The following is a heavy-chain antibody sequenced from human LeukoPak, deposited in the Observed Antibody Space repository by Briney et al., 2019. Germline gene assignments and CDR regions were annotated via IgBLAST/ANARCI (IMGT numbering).Heavy chain of an antibody. J-gene: IGHJ5*02. Sequence: SETLSLTCIVSGGSISSDSYYWNWIRQPPGKGLEWIGSIHYSGSTYYNPSLKSRVTMSVDTSKNQFSLKLSSVTAADTAVYYCARGAGVRNVVVPAAISKNNWFDPWGQGTLVTVSS. CDR3: ARGAGVRNVVVPAAISKNNWFDP. CDR1: GGSISSDSYY. CDR2: IHYSGST. D-gene: IGHD2-2*02. V-gene: IGHV4-39*01.